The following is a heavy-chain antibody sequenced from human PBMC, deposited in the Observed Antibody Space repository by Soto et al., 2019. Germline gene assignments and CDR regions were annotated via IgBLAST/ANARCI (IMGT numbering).Heavy chain of an antibody. CDR3: ARVSRSSGWYYFDY. CDR1: GFTFSSYD. J-gene: IGHJ4*02. CDR2: IGTAGDT. D-gene: IGHD6-19*01. V-gene: IGHV3-13*01. Sequence: TGGSLRLSCAASGFTFSSYDMHWVRQATGKGLEWVSAIGTAGDTYYPGSVKGRFTISRENAKNSLYLQMNSLRAGDTAVYYCARVSRSSGWYYFDYWGQGTLVTVSS.